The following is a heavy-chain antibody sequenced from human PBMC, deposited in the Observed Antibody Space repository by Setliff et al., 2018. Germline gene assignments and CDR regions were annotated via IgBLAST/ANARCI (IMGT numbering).Heavy chain of an antibody. CDR3: ARDRGLEADVVSLINMGDF. D-gene: IGHD2-21*01. CDR2: IMPIFGKV. Sequence: SVKVSCKTSGGTFRSHDISWVRQAPGQGLEWMGGIMPIFGKVKYAQKFQGRVTITADESTSTAYMELSSLRSEDTAVYFCARDRGLEADVVSLINMGDFWGQGTLGTV. V-gene: IGHV1-69*13. J-gene: IGHJ4*02. CDR1: GGTFRSHD.